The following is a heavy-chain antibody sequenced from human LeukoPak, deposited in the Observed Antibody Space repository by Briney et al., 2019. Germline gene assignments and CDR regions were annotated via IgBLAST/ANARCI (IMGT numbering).Heavy chain of an antibody. V-gene: IGHV3-21*01. CDR3: ARDPGDYYGSGSD. J-gene: IGHJ4*02. D-gene: IGHD3-10*01. CDR1: GFTFSSYS. CDR2: ISSSSSYI. Sequence: GGSLRLSCAASGFTFSSYSMNWVRQAPGKGLEWVSSISSSSSYIYYADSVKGRFTISRDNAKNSLYLQMNSLRAEDTAVYYCARDPGDYYGSGSDWGQGTLVTVSS.